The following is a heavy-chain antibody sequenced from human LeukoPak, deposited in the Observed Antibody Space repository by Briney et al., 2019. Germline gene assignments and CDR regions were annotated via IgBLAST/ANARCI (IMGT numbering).Heavy chain of an antibody. CDR3: AKCSTSAYTTGWCNWIDP. CDR1: GFTFTSDA. J-gene: IGHJ5*02. Sequence: GGSLRLSCVATGFTFTSDAMNWVRQAPGKGLEWVSSTVSRGTTQYADSVKGRFTVSRDTSKNTLYLQMNSLRADDTAVYYCAKCSTSAYTTGWCNWIDPWGQGTLVTVSS. CDR2: TVSRGTT. D-gene: IGHD6-19*01. V-gene: IGHV3-23*01.